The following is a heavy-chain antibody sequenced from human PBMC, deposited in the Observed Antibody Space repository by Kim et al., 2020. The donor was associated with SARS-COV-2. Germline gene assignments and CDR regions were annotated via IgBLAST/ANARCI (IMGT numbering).Heavy chain of an antibody. CDR2: IYYSGST. V-gene: IGHV4-59*13. Sequence: SETLSLTCTVSGGSISSYYWSWIRQPPGKGLEWIGYIYYSGSTNYNPSLKSRVTISVDTSKNQFSLKLSSVTAADTAVYYCARDLIAAAGTYYGMDVWG. CDR3: ARDLIAAAGTYYGMDV. J-gene: IGHJ6*02. D-gene: IGHD6-13*01. CDR1: GGSISSYY.